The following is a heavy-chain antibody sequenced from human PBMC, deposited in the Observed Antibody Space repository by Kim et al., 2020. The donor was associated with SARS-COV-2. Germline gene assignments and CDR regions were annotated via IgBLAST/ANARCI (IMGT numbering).Heavy chain of an antibody. D-gene: IGHD3-22*01. V-gene: IGHV3-48*03. CDR1: GFTFSSYE. J-gene: IGHJ6*02. Sequence: GGSLRLSCAASGFTFSSYEMNWVRQAPGKGLEWVSYISSSGSTIYYADSVKGRFTISRDNAKNSLYLQMNSLRAEDTAVYYCARDSVSMIVMVGLPYYYYGMDVWGQETTVTVSS. CDR2: ISSSGSTI. CDR3: ARDSVSMIVMVGLPYYYYGMDV.